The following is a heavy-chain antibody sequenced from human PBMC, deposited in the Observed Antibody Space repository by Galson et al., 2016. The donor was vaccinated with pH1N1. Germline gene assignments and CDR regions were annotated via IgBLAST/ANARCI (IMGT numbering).Heavy chain of an antibody. V-gene: IGHV4-31*02. Sequence: LEWIGYIYYSGSTYYNPSLESRITISVDTSKNQFSLKLSSVTAADTAVYYCARGRRSTVTNNYFDYWGQGTLVTVSS. CDR2: IYYSGST. J-gene: IGHJ4*02. D-gene: IGHD4-17*01. CDR3: ARGRRSTVTNNYFDY.